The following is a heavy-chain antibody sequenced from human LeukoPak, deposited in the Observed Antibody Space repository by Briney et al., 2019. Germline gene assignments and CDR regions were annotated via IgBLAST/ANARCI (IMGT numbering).Heavy chain of an antibody. Sequence: GGSLRLSCAASGFTFSRYWMSWVRQAPGKGLEWVANINQDGSEKYYVDSVKGRFTISRDNAKNSLYLQMNSLRAEDTAVYYCARVEAHGSGSYWLYYYYYYMDVWGKGTTVTVSS. CDR3: ARVEAHGSGSYWLYYYYYYMDV. D-gene: IGHD3-10*01. CDR1: GFTFSRYW. J-gene: IGHJ6*03. V-gene: IGHV3-7*01. CDR2: INQDGSEK.